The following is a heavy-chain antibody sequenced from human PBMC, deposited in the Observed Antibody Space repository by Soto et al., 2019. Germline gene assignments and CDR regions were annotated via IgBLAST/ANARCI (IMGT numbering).Heavy chain of an antibody. Sequence: SESLSLTCAVSGGSISSGWWTWVRQPPGKGLEWIGEILYSGRTNYNSSLNSRVTISIDKSKKQFSLNLSSVTAADTAVYYCSGRVTDAPTWGQGALVTVSS. D-gene: IGHD3-10*01. CDR1: GGSISSGW. V-gene: IGHV4-4*02. CDR3: SGRVTDAPT. J-gene: IGHJ5*02. CDR2: ILYSGRT.